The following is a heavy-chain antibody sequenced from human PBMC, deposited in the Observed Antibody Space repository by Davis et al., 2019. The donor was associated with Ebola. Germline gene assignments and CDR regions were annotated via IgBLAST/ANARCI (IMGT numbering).Heavy chain of an antibody. CDR3: AKETADTAMDVPGYYFDY. Sequence: GGSLRLSCAASGFTFSSYAMSWVRRAPGKGLEWVSAISGSGGSTYYADSVKGRFTISRDNSKNTLYLQMNSLRAEDTAVYYCAKETADTAMDVPGYYFDYWGQGTLVTVSS. CDR2: ISGSGGST. V-gene: IGHV3-23*01. CDR1: GFTFSSYA. D-gene: IGHD5-18*01. J-gene: IGHJ4*02.